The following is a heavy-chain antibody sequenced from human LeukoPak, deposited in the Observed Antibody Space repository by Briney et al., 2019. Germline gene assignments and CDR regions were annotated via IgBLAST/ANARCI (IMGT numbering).Heavy chain of an antibody. CDR1: GFTVSRNY. J-gene: IGHJ4*02. CDR3: AKGAGGSSSFFDY. V-gene: IGHV3-53*01. Sequence: GGSLRLSCAASGFTVSRNYMNWVRQAPGKGLEWVSVIYSGGSTYYADSVKGRFTISRDNSKNTLYLQMNSLRAEDTAEYYCAKGAGGSSSFFDYWGQGTLVTVSS. CDR2: IYSGGST. D-gene: IGHD2-8*02.